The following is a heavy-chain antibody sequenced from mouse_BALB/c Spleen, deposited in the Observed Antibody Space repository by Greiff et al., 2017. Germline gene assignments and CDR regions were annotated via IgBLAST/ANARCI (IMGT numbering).Heavy chain of an antibody. J-gene: IGHJ4*01. V-gene: IGHV5-6-5*01. D-gene: IGHD1-1*02. CDR2: ISSGGST. Sequence: EVMLVESGGGLVKPGGSLKLSCAASGFTFSSYAMSWVRQTPEKRLEWVASISSGGSTYYPDSVKGRFTISRDNARNILYLQMSSLRSEDTAMYYCARGDYGLYAMDYWGQGTSVTVSS. CDR3: ARGDYGLYAMDY. CDR1: GFTFSSYA.